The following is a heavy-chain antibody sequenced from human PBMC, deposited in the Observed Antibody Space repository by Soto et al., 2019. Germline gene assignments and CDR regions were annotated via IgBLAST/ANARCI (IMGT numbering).Heavy chain of an antibody. D-gene: IGHD1-20*01. CDR3: ATSRKGYNWNYFDH. CDR1: GASISGSYYY. CDR2: VFYTGFT. V-gene: IGHV4-39*01. J-gene: IGHJ4*02. Sequence: SETLSLTCAVSGASISGSYYYWAWLRQSPGKGPEWIGSVFYTGFTSYNPSLESRVSVSVDTSKSQFSLKLSAVTAADTAVYYCATSRKGYNWNYFDHWGQGALVTVSS.